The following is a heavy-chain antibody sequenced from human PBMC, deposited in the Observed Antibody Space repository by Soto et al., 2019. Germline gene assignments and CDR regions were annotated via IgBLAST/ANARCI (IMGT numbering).Heavy chain of an antibody. CDR2: IYSGGNT. D-gene: IGHD2-21*02. J-gene: IGHJ3*02. CDR3: AREVRLRGFAIDI. V-gene: IGHV3-66*01. CDR1: GFTVSSNY. Sequence: PGGSLRLSCAVSGFTVSSNYMNWVRQAPGKGLEWVSFIYSGGNTYYADSVKGRFTISRDNSKNMLYLQMNSLRVEDTAVYYCAREVRLRGFAIDIRGQGTMVTVSS.